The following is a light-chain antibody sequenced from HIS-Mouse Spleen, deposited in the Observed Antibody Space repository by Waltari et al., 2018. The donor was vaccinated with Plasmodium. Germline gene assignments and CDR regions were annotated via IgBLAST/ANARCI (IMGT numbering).Light chain of an antibody. V-gene: IGKV3-15*01. CDR2: GAS. CDR3: QQYNNWSFT. J-gene: IGKJ3*01. CDR1: QSVSSN. Sequence: EIVMTQSPPTLSVPPGEGAPPSCRASQSVSSNLAWYQQKPGQAPRLLIYGASTRATGIPARFSGSGSGTEFTLTISSLQSEDFAVYYCQQYNNWSFTFGPGTKVDIK.